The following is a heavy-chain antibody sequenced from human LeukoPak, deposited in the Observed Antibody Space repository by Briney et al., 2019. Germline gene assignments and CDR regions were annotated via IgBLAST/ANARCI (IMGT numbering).Heavy chain of an antibody. D-gene: IGHD3-10*01. V-gene: IGHV3-48*02. CDR1: GFTFSSYS. CDR2: ISSSSSTI. CDR3: ARDRKGSPLGIFDY. Sequence: PGGSLRLSCAASGFTFSSYSMNWVRQAPGKGLEWVSYISSSSSTIYYAGSVKGRFTISRDNAKNSLYLQMNSLRDEDTAVYYCARDRKGSPLGIFDYWGQGTLVTVSS. J-gene: IGHJ4*02.